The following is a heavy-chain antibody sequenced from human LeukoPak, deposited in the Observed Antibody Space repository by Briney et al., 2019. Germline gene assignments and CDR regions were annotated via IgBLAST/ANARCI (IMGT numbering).Heavy chain of an antibody. V-gene: IGHV3-30*14. CDR3: TKEGYYGSGSFPDY. D-gene: IGHD3-10*01. CDR1: GFTFSSYA. J-gene: IGHJ4*02. CDR2: ISYDGSNK. Sequence: GGSLRLSCAASGFTFSSYAMHWVRQAPGKGLEWVAVISYDGSNKYHADSVKGRFTISRDNSKNTVYLQMNSLRPEDTAVYYCTKEGYYGSGSFPDYWGQGTLVTVSS.